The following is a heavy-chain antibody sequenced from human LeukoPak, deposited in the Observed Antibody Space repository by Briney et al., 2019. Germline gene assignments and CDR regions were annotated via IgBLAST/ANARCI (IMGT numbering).Heavy chain of an antibody. Sequence: SVKVSCKASGGTFSSYAISWVRQAPGQGLEWMGRIIPILGIANYAQKFQGRVTVTADKSTSTAYMELSSLRSEDTAVYYCASYREYYYDSSGYYLDYWGQGTLVTVSS. CDR2: IIPILGIA. V-gene: IGHV1-69*04. J-gene: IGHJ4*02. D-gene: IGHD3-22*01. CDR1: GGTFSSYA. CDR3: ASYREYYYDSSGYYLDY.